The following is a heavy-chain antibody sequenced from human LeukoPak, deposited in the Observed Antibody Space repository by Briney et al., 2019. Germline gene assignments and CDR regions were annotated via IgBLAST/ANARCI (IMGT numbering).Heavy chain of an antibody. V-gene: IGHV3-33*06. CDR2: IWYDGSNK. CDR3: AKDRVVAATLGYFDY. J-gene: IGHJ4*02. CDR1: GFTFSSYW. D-gene: IGHD2-15*01. Sequence: GGSLRLSCAASGFTFSSYWMSWVRQAPGEGLEWVAVIWYDGSNKYYADSAKGRFTISRDNSKNTLYLQMNSLRAEDTAVYYCAKDRVVAATLGYFDYWGQGTLVTVSS.